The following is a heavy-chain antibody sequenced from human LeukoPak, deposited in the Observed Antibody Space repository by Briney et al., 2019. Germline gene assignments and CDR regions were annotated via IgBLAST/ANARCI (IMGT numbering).Heavy chain of an antibody. Sequence: DSGPPLVNPTQTLTLTCSFSGFSLSTSGVSVGWIRQHLGKALELLAVMYWDDDKRYSPALKSMRTITKDTSKNQVVLTMINMDPVDTATYYCAHTVVVPAAKDYWGQGTLVTVSS. J-gene: IGHJ4*02. CDR1: GFSLSTSGVS. D-gene: IGHD2-2*01. CDR2: MYWDDDK. V-gene: IGHV2-5*02. CDR3: AHTVVVPAAKDY.